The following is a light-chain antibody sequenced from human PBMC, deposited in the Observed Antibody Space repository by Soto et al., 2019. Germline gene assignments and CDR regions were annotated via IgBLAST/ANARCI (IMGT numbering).Light chain of an antibody. V-gene: IGKV1-39*01. J-gene: IGKJ1*01. Sequence: DIQMTQSPSSLSASVGDRVTITCRASESISNNLNWYQQKPGKAPKLLIYAASTLQSGVPSRFSGGGSGTDFTLTIGSLQPEDFTTYYCQQTYSTPRGAFGQGTKVNQT. CDR3: QQTYSTPRGA. CDR2: AAS. CDR1: ESISNN.